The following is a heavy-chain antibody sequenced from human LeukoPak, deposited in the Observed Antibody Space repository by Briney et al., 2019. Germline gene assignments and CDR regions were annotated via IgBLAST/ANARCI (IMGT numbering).Heavy chain of an antibody. CDR2: IYYSGST. V-gene: IGHV4-59*08. CDR3: ARHSFYYGSSGYYLPYFDY. CDR1: GGSISSYY. Sequence: SETLSLTCTVSGGSISSYYWTWIQQPPGNGLEWIGYIYYSGSTNYNPSLKSRVTISVDTSKNQFSLKLSSVTAADTAVYYCARHSFYYGSSGYYLPYFDYWGQGTLVTVSS. D-gene: IGHD3-22*01. J-gene: IGHJ4*02.